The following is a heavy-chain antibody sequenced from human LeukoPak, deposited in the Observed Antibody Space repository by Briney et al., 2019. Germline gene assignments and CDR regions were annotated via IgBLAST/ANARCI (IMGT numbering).Heavy chain of an antibody. CDR3: AKASRFGYSYGPREYFYYMDV. CDR2: ISSSSSYI. CDR1: GFTFSSYS. D-gene: IGHD5-18*01. V-gene: IGHV3-21*04. J-gene: IGHJ6*03. Sequence: PGGSLRLSCAASGFTFSSYSMNWVRQAPGKGLEWVSSISSSSSYIYYADSVKGRFTISRDNSKNTLYLQMNTLRAEDTAVYYCAKASRFGYSYGPREYFYYMDVWGKGTTATISS.